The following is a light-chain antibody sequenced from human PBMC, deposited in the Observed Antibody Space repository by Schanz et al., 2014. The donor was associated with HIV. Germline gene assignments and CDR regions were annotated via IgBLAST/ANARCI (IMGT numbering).Light chain of an antibody. CDR3: VSYTGTNNPV. V-gene: IGLV2-14*03. CDR2: DVN. CDR1: SADVGAYKS. Sequence: QSALTQPASVSGSPGQSITISCTGTSADVGAYKSVSWYQQHPGKAPKLIIYDVNNRPSGVSDRFSGSKSGNTASLTVSGLQAEDEADYYCVSYTGTNNPVFGGGTKLTVL. J-gene: IGLJ2*01.